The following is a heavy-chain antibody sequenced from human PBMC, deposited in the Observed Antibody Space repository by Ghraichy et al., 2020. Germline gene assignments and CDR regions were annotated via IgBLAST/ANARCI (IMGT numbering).Heavy chain of an antibody. J-gene: IGHJ4*02. CDR1: GGSISSYY. Sequence: SETLSLICSVSGGSISSYYWSWIRQPPGKGPEWIGYIYYSGKTNYNPSLKSRVTISVDTSKNQFSLKLSSVTAADTAVYYCVRGAGWYYYWGQGTLVTVSS. D-gene: IGHD6-19*01. V-gene: IGHV4-59*01. CDR3: VRGAGWYYY. CDR2: IYYSGKT.